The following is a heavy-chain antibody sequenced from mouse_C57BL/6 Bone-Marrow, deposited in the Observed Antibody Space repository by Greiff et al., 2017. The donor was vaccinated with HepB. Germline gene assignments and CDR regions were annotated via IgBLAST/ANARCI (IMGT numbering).Heavy chain of an antibody. Sequence: QVQLQQPGAELVKPGASVKLSCKASGYTFTSYWMHWVKQRPGQGLEWIGMIHPNSGSTNYNEKFKSKATLTVDKSASTAYMQLSSLTSEDSAVYYCASQAYYKGAYWGQGTLVTVSA. V-gene: IGHV1-64*01. J-gene: IGHJ3*01. D-gene: IGHD2-12*01. CDR1: GYTFTSYW. CDR3: ASQAYYKGAY. CDR2: IHPNSGST.